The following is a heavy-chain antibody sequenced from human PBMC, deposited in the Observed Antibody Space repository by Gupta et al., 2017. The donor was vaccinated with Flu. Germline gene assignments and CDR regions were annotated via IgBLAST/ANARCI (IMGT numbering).Heavy chain of an antibody. J-gene: IGHJ5*02. Sequence: RPAPGRGLEWIGNVFYTGSTDYSPSFKSRITISLDTSNNQYSLQLNSVTAADTAIYYCARQGSGITWYDWFDPWGPGMLVTVS. D-gene: IGHD6-13*01. CDR2: VFYTGST. CDR3: ARQGSGITWYDWFDP. V-gene: IGHV4-61*07.